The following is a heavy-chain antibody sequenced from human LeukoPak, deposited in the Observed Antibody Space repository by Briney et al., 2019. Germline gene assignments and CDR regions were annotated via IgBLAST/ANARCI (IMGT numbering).Heavy chain of an antibody. CDR3: TTRPYCSGGSCYLAAFDI. CDR2: SKSKTDGGTT. CDR1: GFTFSNAW. J-gene: IGHJ3*02. V-gene: IGHV3-15*01. D-gene: IGHD2-15*01. Sequence: GGSLRLSYAASGFTFSNAWMSWVRQAPGKGLEWVGRSKSKTDGGTTDYAAPVKGRFTISRDDSKNTLYLQMNSLKTEDTAVYYCTTRPYCSGGSCYLAAFDIWGQGTMVTVSS.